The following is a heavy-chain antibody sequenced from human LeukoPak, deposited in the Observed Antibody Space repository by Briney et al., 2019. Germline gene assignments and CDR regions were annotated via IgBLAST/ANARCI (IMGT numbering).Heavy chain of an antibody. CDR2: INHSGST. J-gene: IGHJ1*01. CDR1: GGSFSGYY. V-gene: IGHV4-34*01. Sequence: SETLSLTCPVYGGSFSGYYWSWIRQPPGKGLEWIGEINHSGSTNYNPSLQSRGTISVATSKNQFSLKLSSVTAADTAVYYCARGPIIAVAGAGLYYFQHWGQGTLVTVSS. CDR3: ARGPIIAVAGAGLYYFQH. D-gene: IGHD6-19*01.